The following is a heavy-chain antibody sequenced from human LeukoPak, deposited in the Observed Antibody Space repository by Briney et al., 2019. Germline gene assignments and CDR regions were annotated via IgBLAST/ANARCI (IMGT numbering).Heavy chain of an antibody. CDR3: ARDRIAAYAFDI. V-gene: IGHV4-39*07. CDR2: IYYSGST. D-gene: IGHD6-25*01. Sequence: KASETLSLTCTVSGGSISSSSYYWGWIRQPPGKGLEWIGSIYYSGSTYYNPSLKSRVTISVDTSKNQFSLKLSSVTAADTAVYYCARDRIAAYAFDIWGQGTMVTVSS. CDR1: GGSISSSSYY. J-gene: IGHJ3*02.